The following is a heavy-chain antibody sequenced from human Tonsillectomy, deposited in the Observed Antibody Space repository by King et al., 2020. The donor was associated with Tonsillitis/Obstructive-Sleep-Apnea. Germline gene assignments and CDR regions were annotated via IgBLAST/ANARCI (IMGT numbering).Heavy chain of an antibody. CDR2: ISSSSSYI. Sequence: VQLVESGGGLVKPGGSLRLSCAASGFTFSSYGMNWVRQAPGKGLEWVSSISSSSSYIYYADSVKGRFTISRDNAKNSLYLQMNSLRAEDTAVYYCARAGISSSSTNAFDIWGQGTMVTVSS. CDR3: ARAGISSSSTNAFDI. V-gene: IGHV3-21*01. J-gene: IGHJ3*02. CDR1: GFTFSSYG. D-gene: IGHD6-6*01.